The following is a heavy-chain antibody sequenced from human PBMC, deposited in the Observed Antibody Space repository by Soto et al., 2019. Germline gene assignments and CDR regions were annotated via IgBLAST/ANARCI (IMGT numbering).Heavy chain of an antibody. CDR1: GFTFSSYW. D-gene: IGHD3-3*01. Sequence: PGGSLRLSCAASGFTFSSYWMSRVRQAPGKGLEWVANIKQDGSEKYYVDSVKGRFTISRDNAKNSLYLQMNSLRAEDTAVYYCARGGYYDFWSGHDAFDIWGQGTMVTVSS. J-gene: IGHJ3*02. CDR3: ARGGYYDFWSGHDAFDI. V-gene: IGHV3-7*03. CDR2: IKQDGSEK.